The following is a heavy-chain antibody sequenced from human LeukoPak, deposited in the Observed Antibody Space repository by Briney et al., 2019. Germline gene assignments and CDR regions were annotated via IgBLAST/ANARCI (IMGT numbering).Heavy chain of an antibody. J-gene: IGHJ3*02. D-gene: IGHD3-22*01. V-gene: IGHV3-33*08. CDR1: GFTFSDHY. Sequence: PGGSLRLSCAASGFTFSDHYMDWVRQAPGKGLEWVAVIWYDGSNKYYADSVKGRFTISRDNSKNTLYLQMNSLRAEDTAVYYCARANYYDSSGYPGAFDIWGQGTMVTVSS. CDR2: IWYDGSNK. CDR3: ARANYYDSSGYPGAFDI.